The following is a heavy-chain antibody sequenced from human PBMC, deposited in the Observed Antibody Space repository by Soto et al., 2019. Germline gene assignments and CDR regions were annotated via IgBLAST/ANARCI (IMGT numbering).Heavy chain of an antibody. Sequence: PSETLSLTCTVSGGSISSYYWSWIRQPPGKGLEWIGYFYYSGSTNYNPSLKSRVTISVDTSKNQFSLKLSSVTAADTAVYYCAKNPCGGSGGNCYSGGYYYYYNGMDVWGQGTTVTVS. CDR1: GGSISSYY. V-gene: IGHV4-59*01. CDR3: AKNPCGGSGGNCYSGGYYYYYNGMDV. CDR2: FYYSGST. D-gene: IGHD2-15*01. J-gene: IGHJ6*02.